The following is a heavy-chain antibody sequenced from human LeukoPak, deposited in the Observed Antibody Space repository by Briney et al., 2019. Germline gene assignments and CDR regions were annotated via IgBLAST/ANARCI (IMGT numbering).Heavy chain of an antibody. CDR1: GGSISSYY. CDR2: IYYSGST. Sequence: SETLSLTRTVSGGSISSYYWSWIRQPPGKGLEWIGYIYYSGSTNYNPSLKSRVTISVGTSKNQFSLKLSSVTAADTAVYYCIGGSYKQYYFDYWGQGTLVTVSS. V-gene: IGHV4-59*01. D-gene: IGHD1-26*01. J-gene: IGHJ4*02. CDR3: IGGSYKQYYFDY.